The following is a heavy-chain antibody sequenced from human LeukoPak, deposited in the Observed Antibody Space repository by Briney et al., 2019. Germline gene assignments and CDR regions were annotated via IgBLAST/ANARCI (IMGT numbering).Heavy chain of an antibody. CDR3: ARDQAMITFGGVIDPFDY. J-gene: IGHJ4*02. D-gene: IGHD3-16*02. CDR1: GFTFSSYS. CDR2: ISSSSSTI. V-gene: IGHV3-48*04. Sequence: GGSLKLSCAASGFTFSSYSMNWVRQAPGKGLEWVSYISSSSSTIYYADSVKGRFTISRDNAKNSLYLQMNSLRAEDTAVYYCARDQAMITFGGVIDPFDYWGQGTLVTVSS.